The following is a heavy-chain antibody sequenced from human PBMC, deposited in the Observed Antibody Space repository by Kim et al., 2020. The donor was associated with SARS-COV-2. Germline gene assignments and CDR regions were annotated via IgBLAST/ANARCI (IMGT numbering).Heavy chain of an antibody. CDR2: INPNSGGT. D-gene: IGHD3-10*01. CDR3: ARDTRRLLWFGETPCWFDP. V-gene: IGHV1-2*06. Sequence: ASVKVSCKASGYTFTGYYMHWVRQAPGQGLEWMGRINPNSGGTNYAQKFQGRVTMTRDTSISTAYMELSRLRSDDTAVYYCARDTRRLLWFGETPCWFDPWGQGTLVTVSS. CDR1: GYTFTGYY. J-gene: IGHJ5*02.